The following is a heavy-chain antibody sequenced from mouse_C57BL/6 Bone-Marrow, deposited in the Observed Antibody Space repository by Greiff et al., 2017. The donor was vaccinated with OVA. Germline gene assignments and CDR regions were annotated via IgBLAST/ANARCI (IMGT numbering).Heavy chain of an antibody. V-gene: IGHV1-53*01. D-gene: IGHD2-3*01. CDR2: INPSNGGT. CDR3: ASLIYDGYYFDY. J-gene: IGHJ2*01. CDR1: AYTFTSYW. Sequence: QVQLQQPGTELVKPGASVKLSCKASAYTFTSYWMHWVKQRPGQGLEWIGNINPSNGGTNYNEKFKSKATLTVDKSSSTAYMQLSSLTSEDSAVYYCASLIYDGYYFDYWGQGTTLTVSS.